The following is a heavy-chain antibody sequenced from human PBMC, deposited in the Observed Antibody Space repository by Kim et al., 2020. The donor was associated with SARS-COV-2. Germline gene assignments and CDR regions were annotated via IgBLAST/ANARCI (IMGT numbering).Heavy chain of an antibody. CDR3: AQKRTGSWPFDN. Sequence: GGSLRLSCAASGFIFSSYAMSWVRQAPGKGLEWVSTIGVSGGSRNYADSVKGRFTISRDDSENTLYLQMNNLRAEDTAVYYCAQKRTGSWPFDNWGQGTLVTVSS. D-gene: IGHD1-26*01. CDR2: IGVSGGSR. J-gene: IGHJ4*02. V-gene: IGHV3-23*01. CDR1: GFIFSSYA.